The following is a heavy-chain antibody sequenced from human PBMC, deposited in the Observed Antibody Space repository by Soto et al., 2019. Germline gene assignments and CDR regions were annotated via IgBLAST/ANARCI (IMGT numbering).Heavy chain of an antibody. CDR2: LYYSGST. V-gene: IGHV4-59*01. J-gene: IGHJ5*02. D-gene: IGHD6-6*01. CDR3: ASIAARLNWFDP. CDR1: GGSISSYY. Sequence: SETLSLTCTVSGGSISSYYWSWIRQPPGKGLEWIGYLYYSGSTNYNPSINSRVTISVDTSKNQFSLKLSSVTAADTAVYYCASIAARLNWFDPLGQGTLVTVSS.